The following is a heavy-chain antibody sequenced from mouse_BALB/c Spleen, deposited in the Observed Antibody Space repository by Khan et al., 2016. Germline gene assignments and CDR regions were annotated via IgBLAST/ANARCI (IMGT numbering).Heavy chain of an antibody. Sequence: EVQLVESGAELVKPGASVKLSCTASGFNIKDTYLHWVKLRPEQGLEWIGRIDPANGNTKYDPKFQGKATVTADTSSNTAYLQLSGLTSEDTAVYYCARDYGDYGYWYFDVWGAGTTVTVSS. CDR3: ARDYGDYGYWYFDV. J-gene: IGHJ1*01. CDR2: IDPANGNT. D-gene: IGHD2-13*01. CDR1: GFNIKDTY. V-gene: IGHV14-3*02.